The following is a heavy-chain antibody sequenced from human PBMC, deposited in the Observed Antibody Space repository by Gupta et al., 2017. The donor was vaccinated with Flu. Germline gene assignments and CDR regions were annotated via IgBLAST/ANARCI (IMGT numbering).Heavy chain of an antibody. V-gene: IGHV3-23*01. CDR1: FSPSA. CDR2: INHIGETM. D-gene: IGHD2-8*02. J-gene: IGHJ4*02. CDR3: AKDLYTIPGALDS. Sequence: FSPSAMGWVRQAPGGGLEWVAGINHIGETMNYAASVKGRFTISRDNSRNSLYLQMTGLTVEDTAIYYCAKDLYTIPGALDSWGQGTLVTVSS.